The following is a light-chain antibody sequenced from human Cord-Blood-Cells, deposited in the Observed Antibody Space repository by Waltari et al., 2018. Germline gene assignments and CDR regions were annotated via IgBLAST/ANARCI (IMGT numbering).Light chain of an antibody. CDR1: SSDVGRYNL. CDR2: EGS. J-gene: IGLJ2*01. CDR3: CSYAGSSTLV. V-gene: IGLV2-23*01. Sequence: QSALTPPASVSGSPGQSITISCTATSSDVGRYNLVSWYQQHPGKAPKLMIYEGSKRPSGVSNRFSGSKSCNTASLTISGLHAEDEADYYCCSYAGSSTLVFGGGTKLTVL.